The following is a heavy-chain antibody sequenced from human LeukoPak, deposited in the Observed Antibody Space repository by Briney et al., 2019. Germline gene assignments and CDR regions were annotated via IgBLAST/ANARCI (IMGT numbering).Heavy chain of an antibody. CDR1: GYTFTSYG. Sequence: ASVKVSCKASGYTFTSYGIRWVRQAPGQGLEWMGWISAYNGNTNYAQKLQGRVTMTTDTSTSTAYMELRSLRCDDTAVYYCARDDVAVAGTDLDYWGQGTLVTVSS. J-gene: IGHJ4*02. V-gene: IGHV1-18*01. CDR3: ARDDVAVAGTDLDY. CDR2: ISAYNGNT. D-gene: IGHD6-19*01.